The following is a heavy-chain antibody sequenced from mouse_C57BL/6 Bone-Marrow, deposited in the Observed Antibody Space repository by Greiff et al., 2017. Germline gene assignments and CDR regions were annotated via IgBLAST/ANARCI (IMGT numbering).Heavy chain of an antibody. CDR1: GFNIKDDY. J-gene: IGHJ1*03. D-gene: IGHD1-1*01. CDR3: TTDYGSLYWYFDV. V-gene: IGHV14-4*01. Sequence: VQLQQSGAELVRPGASVKLSCTASGFNIKDDYMHWVKQRPEQGLEWIGWIDPENGDPEYASKFQGKATITAETSSNTAYLQLSSLTSEDTAVYYCTTDYGSLYWYFDVWGTGTTVTVSS. CDR2: IDPENGDP.